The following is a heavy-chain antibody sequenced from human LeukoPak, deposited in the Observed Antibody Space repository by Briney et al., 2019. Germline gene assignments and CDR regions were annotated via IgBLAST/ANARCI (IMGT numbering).Heavy chain of an antibody. CDR1: GYTFTSYG. CDR2: ISAYNGNT. D-gene: IGHD2-2*01. V-gene: IGHV1-18*01. Sequence: GASVKVSCKASGYTFTSYGISWVRQAPGQGLEWMGWISAYNGNTNYAQKLQGRVTMTTDTSTSTAYMELRSLRSDDTAVYYCARDLPRQIVSLVVVPAAPHFDYWGQGTLVTVSS. CDR3: ARDLPRQIVSLVVVPAAPHFDY. J-gene: IGHJ4*02.